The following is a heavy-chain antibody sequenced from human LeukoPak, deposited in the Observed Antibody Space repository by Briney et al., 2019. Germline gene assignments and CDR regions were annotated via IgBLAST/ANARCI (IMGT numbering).Heavy chain of an antibody. CDR3: ARGGSRGWFY. D-gene: IGHD6-19*01. J-gene: IGHJ4*02. Sequence: GESLKISCKGSGYSFPSYWIGWVRQMPGKGLEWMGNVYCGDSDTRYSPSLQGQVTISADKSITTAYLQWSSLKASDSAIYYCARGGSRGWFYWGQGTLVTVSS. CDR1: GYSFPSYW. CDR2: VYCGDSDT. V-gene: IGHV5-51*01.